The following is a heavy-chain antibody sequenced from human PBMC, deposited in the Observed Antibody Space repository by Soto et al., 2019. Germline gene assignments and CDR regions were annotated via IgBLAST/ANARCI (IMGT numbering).Heavy chain of an antibody. CDR1: GYTFTGYY. Sequence: GASGKVSCKASGYTFTGYYMHWGRQAPGQGVGWVGWVNPNSGGTKYAQKFQGWVTMTRDTSISTAYMELSRLRSDDTAVYYCARSHYYDFWSGYYTRKPYYYYGMDVWGQGTTVTVSS. CDR3: ARSHYYDFWSGYYTRKPYYYYGMDV. D-gene: IGHD3-3*01. J-gene: IGHJ6*02. V-gene: IGHV1-2*04. CDR2: VNPNSGGT.